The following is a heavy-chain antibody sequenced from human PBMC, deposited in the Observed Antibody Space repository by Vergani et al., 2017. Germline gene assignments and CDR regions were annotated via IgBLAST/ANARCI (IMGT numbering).Heavy chain of an antibody. Sequence: EVQLVQSGAEVKKPGESLKISCTGSGYNFTNYWIAWVRQMPGKGLEWMGIIYPGDSDTRYSPSFQGQVTISADKSITTAYLQWSSLKASDTAMYYCTRFDWGSFPFDYWGQGTLVTVSS. CDR3: TRFDWGSFPFDY. CDR2: IYPGDSDT. D-gene: IGHD7-27*01. J-gene: IGHJ4*02. V-gene: IGHV5-51*03. CDR1: GYNFTNYW.